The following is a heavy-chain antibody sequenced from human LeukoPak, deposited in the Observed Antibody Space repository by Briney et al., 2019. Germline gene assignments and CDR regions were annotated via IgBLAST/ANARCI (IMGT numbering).Heavy chain of an antibody. V-gene: IGHV3-9*01. Sequence: GGSLRLSCAASGFTFDDYAMHWVRQAPGKGLEWVSGISWNSGSIGYADSVKGRFTISRDNAKNSLYLQMNSLRAEDTAFYYCAKGRDKYQLLSKNWFDPWGQGTLVTVSS. J-gene: IGHJ5*01. CDR1: GFTFDDYA. D-gene: IGHD2-2*01. CDR2: ISWNSGSI. CDR3: AKGRDKYQLLSKNWFDP.